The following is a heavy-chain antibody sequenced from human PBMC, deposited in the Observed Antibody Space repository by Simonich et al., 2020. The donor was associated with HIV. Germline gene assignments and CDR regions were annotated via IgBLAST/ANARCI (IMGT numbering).Heavy chain of an antibody. J-gene: IGHJ6*02. V-gene: IGHV1-69*04. D-gene: IGHD1-7*01. CDR2: LIHILMIS. CDR3: ASKLELTGSYNYYAMGV. Sequence: QVQLVQSGAEVKKPGSSVKVSCKASGGTFSSYAISWVRQAPGQGLEWLGRLIHILMISKSARKFQCRVTITADNSTSTAYMGLSSLRSEDTAVYYWASKLELTGSYNYYAMGVWGQGTTVTVSS. CDR1: GGTFSSYA.